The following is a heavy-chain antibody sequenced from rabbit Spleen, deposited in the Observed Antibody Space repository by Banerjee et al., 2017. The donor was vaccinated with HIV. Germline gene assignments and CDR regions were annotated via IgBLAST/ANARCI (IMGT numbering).Heavy chain of an antibody. CDR2: IVTGSSGST. J-gene: IGHJ4*01. CDR3: AREPPNTAFNL. D-gene: IGHD1-1*01. Sequence: QQQLEESGGGLVKPEGSLTLTCTASGFSFSSSYWICWVRQAPGKGLEWIACIVTGSSGSTYYASWAKGRFTISKASSTTVTLQMTSLTAADTATYFCAREPPNTAFNLWGQGTLVTVS. V-gene: IGHV1S45*01. CDR1: GFSFSSSYW.